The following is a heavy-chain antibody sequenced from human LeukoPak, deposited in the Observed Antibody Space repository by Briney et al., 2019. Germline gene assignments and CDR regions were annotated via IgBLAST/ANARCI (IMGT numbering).Heavy chain of an antibody. D-gene: IGHD3-22*01. CDR1: GFTFDDYA. CDR3: ARDLRSSGYYAFDY. CDR2: ISSSSSYI. V-gene: IGHV3-21*01. J-gene: IGHJ4*02. Sequence: TGGSLRLSCAASGFTFDDYAMHWVRQAPGKGLEWVSCISSSSSYIYYADSVKGRFTTSRDNAKNSLYLQMNSLRAEDTAVYYCARDLRSSGYYAFDYWGQGTLVTVSS.